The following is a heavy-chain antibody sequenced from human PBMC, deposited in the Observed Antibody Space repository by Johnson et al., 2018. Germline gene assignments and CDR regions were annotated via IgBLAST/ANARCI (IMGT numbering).Heavy chain of an antibody. CDR3: ARGPSGGLGVFQH. D-gene: IGHD2-8*02. CDR2: IKSKTDGGTT. V-gene: IGHV3-15*01. Sequence: EVQLLESGGGLVQPGGSLRLSCAVSGFTFSDYYMSWIRQAPGKGLEWVGRIKSKTDGGTTDYAAPGKGRFTISRDNSKNTLYLQMNSLGAEDTAVYYCARGPSGGLGVFQHWARAPWSPSPQ. J-gene: IGHJ1*01. CDR1: GFTFSDYY.